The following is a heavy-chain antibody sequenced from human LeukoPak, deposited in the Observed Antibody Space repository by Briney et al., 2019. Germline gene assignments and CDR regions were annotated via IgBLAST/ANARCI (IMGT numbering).Heavy chain of an antibody. CDR2: IIPILGIA. D-gene: IGHD2-15*01. V-gene: IGHV1-69*04. J-gene: IGHJ6*02. CDR3: ACGMKVVAASGAAYYYYGMDV. Sequence: ASVKVSCKASGGTFSSYAISWVRQAPEQGLEWMGRIIPILGIANYAQKFQGRVTITADKSTSTAYMELSSLRSEDTAVYYCACGMKVVAASGAAYYYYGMDVWGQGTTVTVSS. CDR1: GGTFSSYA.